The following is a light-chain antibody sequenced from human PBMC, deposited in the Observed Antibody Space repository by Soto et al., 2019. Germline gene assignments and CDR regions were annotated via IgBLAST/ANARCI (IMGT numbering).Light chain of an antibody. V-gene: IGKV3-20*01. CDR2: DAS. Sequence: EIVLTQSPGILYLSPGDRATLSCRASQTISSGFLAWYQQKVGQAPRLLVYDASNRATGVPDRFSGSGSGTDFSLTISRLEPEDFAVYHCQQYSSSPRTLGQGTRLESK. CDR1: QTISSGF. J-gene: IGKJ5*01. CDR3: QQYSSSPRT.